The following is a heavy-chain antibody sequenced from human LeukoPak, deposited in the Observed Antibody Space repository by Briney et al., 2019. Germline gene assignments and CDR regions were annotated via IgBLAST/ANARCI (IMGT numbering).Heavy chain of an antibody. D-gene: IGHD2-15*01. CDR2: ISAYNGNT. Sequence: GASVKVSCKASGYTFTSYGISWVRQAPGQGLEWMGWISAYNGNTNYAQKFQGRVTITADTSTDTAYMELSSLRSEDTAVYYCATGGISHWFDPWGQGTLVTVSS. CDR1: GYTFTSYG. CDR3: ATGGISHWFDP. V-gene: IGHV1-18*01. J-gene: IGHJ5*02.